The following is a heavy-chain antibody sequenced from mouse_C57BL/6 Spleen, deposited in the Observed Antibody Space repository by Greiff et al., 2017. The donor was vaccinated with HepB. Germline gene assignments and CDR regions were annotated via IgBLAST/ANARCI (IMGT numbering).Heavy chain of an antibody. Sequence: QVQLQQSGPGLVQPSQSLSITCTVSGFSLTSYGVHWVRQSPGKGLEWLGVIWRGGSTDYNAAFMSRLSITKDNSKSQVFFKMNSLQADDTAIYYCAKTPPLNCDWYFDVWGTGTTVTVSS. J-gene: IGHJ1*03. V-gene: IGHV2-5*01. D-gene: IGHD4-1*01. CDR3: AKTPPLNCDWYFDV. CDR2: IWRGGST. CDR1: GFSLTSYG.